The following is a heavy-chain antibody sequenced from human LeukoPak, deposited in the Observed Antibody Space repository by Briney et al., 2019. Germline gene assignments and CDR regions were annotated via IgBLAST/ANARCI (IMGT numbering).Heavy chain of an antibody. V-gene: IGHV3-23*01. Sequence: GGSLRLSCAASGFTLSSYAMSWVRQAPGKGLEWVSAISDTGNTYHADSVKGRFTISRDSSKNTLFLQMNRLRPEDAAVYYCAKATVTTCRGAFCYPFDYWGLGTLVTVSS. CDR1: GFTLSSYA. D-gene: IGHD2-15*01. CDR2: ISDTGNT. CDR3: AKATVTTCRGAFCYPFDY. J-gene: IGHJ4*02.